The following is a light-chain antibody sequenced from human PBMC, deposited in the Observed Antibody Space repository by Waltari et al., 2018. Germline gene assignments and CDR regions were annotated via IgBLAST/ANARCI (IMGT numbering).Light chain of an antibody. V-gene: IGKV3-20*01. Sequence: EIVLTQSPGTLSLSPGERATLSCRASQSVSSSYLAWYQQKPGRAPRVIIHGASNRATGIPDRFSGSGSGTDFTLTISRLEPEDFAVYYCQQYGSSPWTFGQGTKVEIK. J-gene: IGKJ1*01. CDR2: GAS. CDR1: QSVSSSY. CDR3: QQYGSSPWT.